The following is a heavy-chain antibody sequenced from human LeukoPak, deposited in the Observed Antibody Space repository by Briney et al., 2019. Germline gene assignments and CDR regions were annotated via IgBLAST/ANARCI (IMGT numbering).Heavy chain of an antibody. CDR3: AKVRSKFNLNRNYYGMDV. CDR1: GFTFSSYG. Sequence: GGSLRLSRAASGFTFSSYGMHWVRQAPGKGLEWVAVISYDGSNKYYADSVKGRFTISRDNSKNTLYLQMNSLRAEDTAVYYCAKVRSKFNLNRNYYGMDVWSQGTTVTVSS. CDR2: ISYDGSNK. D-gene: IGHD4-17*01. V-gene: IGHV3-30*18. J-gene: IGHJ6*02.